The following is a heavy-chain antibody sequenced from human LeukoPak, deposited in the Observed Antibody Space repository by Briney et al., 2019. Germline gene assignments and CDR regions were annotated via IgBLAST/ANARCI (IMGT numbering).Heavy chain of an antibody. CDR1: GGSLSTSY. CDR3: ARAGYDTATGYCGAFDI. J-gene: IGHJ3*02. D-gene: IGHD3-9*01. CDR2: FYSSGST. Sequence: SETLSLTCTVSGGSLSTSYWSWIRQPAGKGLEWIGRFYSSGSTYYNPSLKSRVSLSVDTSKNQFSLKLNSVTAADTAVYYCARAGYDTATGYCGAFDIWGQGTMVTVSS. V-gene: IGHV4-4*07.